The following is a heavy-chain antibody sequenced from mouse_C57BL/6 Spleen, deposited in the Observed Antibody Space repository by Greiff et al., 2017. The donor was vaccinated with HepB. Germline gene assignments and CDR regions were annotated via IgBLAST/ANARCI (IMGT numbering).Heavy chain of an antibody. V-gene: IGHV1-22*01. J-gene: IGHJ3*01. CDR1: GYTFTDYN. CDR3: AGDYYSNLAWFAY. Sequence: EVKLMESGPELVKPGASVKMSCKASGYTFTDYNMHWVKQSHGKSLEWIGYINPNNGGTSYNQKFKGKATLTVNKSSSTAYMELRSLTSEDSAVYYCAGDYYSNLAWFAYWGQGTLVTVSA. CDR2: INPNNGGT. D-gene: IGHD2-5*01.